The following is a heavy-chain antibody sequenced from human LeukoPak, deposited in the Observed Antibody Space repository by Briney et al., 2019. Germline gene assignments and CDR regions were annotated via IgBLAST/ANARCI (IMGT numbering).Heavy chain of an antibody. CDR1: GYSFTSYW. J-gene: IGHJ4*02. CDR3: ARHSYDSSGYYKMNFDY. D-gene: IGHD3-22*01. V-gene: IGHV5-51*01. Sequence: GESLKISCKGSGYSFTSYWIGRVRQMPGKGLEWMGIIYPGDSDTRYSPSFQGQVTISADKSISTAYLQWSSLKASDTAMYYCARHSYDSSGYYKMNFDYWGQGTLVTVSS. CDR2: IYPGDSDT.